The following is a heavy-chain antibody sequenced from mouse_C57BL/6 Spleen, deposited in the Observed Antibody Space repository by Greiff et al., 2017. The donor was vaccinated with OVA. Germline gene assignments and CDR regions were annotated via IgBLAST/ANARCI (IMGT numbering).Heavy chain of an antibody. V-gene: IGHV1-81*01. J-gene: IGHJ4*01. D-gene: IGHD2-3*01. CDR1: GYTFTSYG. CDR2: IYPRSGNT. Sequence: VQLVESGAELARPGASVKLSCKASGYTFTSYGISWVKQRTGQGLAWIGEIYPRSGNTYYNEKFKGKATLTADKSSSTAYMELRSLTSEDSAVYVCARSGIYDGYFAMDYWGQGTSVTVSS. CDR3: ARSGIYDGYFAMDY.